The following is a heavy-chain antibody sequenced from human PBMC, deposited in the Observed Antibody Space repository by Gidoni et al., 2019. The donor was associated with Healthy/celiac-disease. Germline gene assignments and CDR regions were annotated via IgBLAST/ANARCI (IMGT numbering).Heavy chain of an antibody. CDR3: ARLYCSGGSCYFYY. V-gene: IGHV3-21*01. CDR2: ISSSSSYI. CDR1: GFTFSSYS. Sequence: EVQLVESGGGLGKPGGSLRLSCAASGFTFSSYSMNWVRQAPGKGLEWVSSISSSSSYIYYAYSVKGRFTISRDNAKNSLYLQMNSLRAEDTAVYYCARLYCSGGSCYFYYWGQGTLVTVSS. J-gene: IGHJ4*02. D-gene: IGHD2-15*01.